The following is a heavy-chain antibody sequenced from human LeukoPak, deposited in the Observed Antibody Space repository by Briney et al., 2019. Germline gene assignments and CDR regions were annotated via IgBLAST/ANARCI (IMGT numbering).Heavy chain of an antibody. Sequence: PSETLSLTCTVSGGSISSYYWSCIRQPPGKGLEWIGYIYYSGSTNYNPSLKSRVTISVDTSKNQFSLKLSSVTAADTAVYYCARQKLGIFDYWGQGTLVTVSS. J-gene: IGHJ4*02. V-gene: IGHV4-59*08. CDR3: ARQKLGIFDY. D-gene: IGHD7-27*01. CDR2: IYYSGST. CDR1: GGSISSYY.